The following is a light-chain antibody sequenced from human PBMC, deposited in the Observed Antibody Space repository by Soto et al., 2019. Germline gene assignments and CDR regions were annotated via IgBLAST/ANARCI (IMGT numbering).Light chain of an antibody. CDR1: SSDVGGYNY. CDR3: SSYTSSRTDL. Sequence: QSALTQPASVSGSPGQSIAISCTGTSSDVGGYNYVSWYQQHPGKAPKLMVYDVSNRPSGVSNLFSGSKSGNTASLTISGLQAEDEADYYCSSYTSSRTDLFGTGTKVTVL. CDR2: DVS. V-gene: IGLV2-14*01. J-gene: IGLJ1*01.